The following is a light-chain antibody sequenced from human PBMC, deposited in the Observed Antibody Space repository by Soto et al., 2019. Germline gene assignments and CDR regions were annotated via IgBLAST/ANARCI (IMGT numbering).Light chain of an antibody. CDR3: QQSNVWPQIT. J-gene: IGKJ5*01. V-gene: IGKV3-11*01. CDR2: DST. Sequence: FLTHLSATLALSPVEIATLSCKASQSIHTSLAWYQQKPGQPPRLVVYDSTLRANGVPDRFGGSRSGTEFTLTIKNLEPEDFAVYYCQQSNVWPQITFGKGTRLEIK. CDR1: QSIHTS.